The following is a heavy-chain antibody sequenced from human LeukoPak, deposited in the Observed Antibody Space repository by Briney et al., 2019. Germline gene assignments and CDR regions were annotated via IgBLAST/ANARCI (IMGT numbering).Heavy chain of an antibody. V-gene: IGHV4-34*01. CDR1: GGSFSGYY. CDR2: INHSGST. Sequence: SETLSLTCAVYGGSFSGYYWSWIRQPPGKGLEWIGEINHSGSTNYNPSLKSRVTISVDTSKNQFSLKLSSVTAADTAVYYCARRPGYSSGWYLDYWGQGTLVTVSS. CDR3: ARRPGYSSGWYLDY. J-gene: IGHJ4*02. D-gene: IGHD6-19*01.